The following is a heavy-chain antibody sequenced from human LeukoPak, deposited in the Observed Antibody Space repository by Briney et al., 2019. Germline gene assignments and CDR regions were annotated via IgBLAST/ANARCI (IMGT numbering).Heavy chain of an antibody. J-gene: IGHJ4*02. Sequence: VASVKVSCKASGYTFTSYGTSWVRQAPGQGLEWMGWISGYNGNTNYAQKLQGRVTMTTDTSTSTAYMELRSLRSDDTAIYYCARVDDYVWGRPFDYWGQGTLVTVSS. V-gene: IGHV1-18*01. CDR1: GYTFTSYG. D-gene: IGHD3-16*01. CDR2: ISGYNGNT. CDR3: ARVDDYVWGRPFDY.